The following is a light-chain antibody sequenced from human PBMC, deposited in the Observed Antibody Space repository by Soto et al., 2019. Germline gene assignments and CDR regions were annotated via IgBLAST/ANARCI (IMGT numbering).Light chain of an antibody. V-gene: IGKV3-15*01. J-gene: IGKJ5*01. CDR3: QPYNNRPPIT. Sequence: EIVMTQSPATLSVSPGERATLSCRASQSVSSNLAWYQQKPGQAPRLLIYGASTRATGIPARFSGSVSGTELTRTISILQAEDFAVYFCQPYNNRPPITCGQVTRLEIK. CDR2: GAS. CDR1: QSVSSN.